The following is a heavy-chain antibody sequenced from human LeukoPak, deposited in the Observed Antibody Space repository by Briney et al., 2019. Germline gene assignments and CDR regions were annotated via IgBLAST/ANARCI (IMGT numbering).Heavy chain of an antibody. CDR3: ASPHAPYYSYGMDV. J-gene: IGHJ6*04. V-gene: IGHV7-4-1*02. CDR1: GYTFTTYA. Sequence: ASVKVSCKASGYTFTTYAMNWVRQAPGQGLEWMGWINTNTRNPTYAQGFTGRFVFSLDTSVSTAYLQISSLKAEDTAVYYCASPHAPYYSYGMDVWGKGTTVTVSS. D-gene: IGHD2-2*01. CDR2: INTNTRNP.